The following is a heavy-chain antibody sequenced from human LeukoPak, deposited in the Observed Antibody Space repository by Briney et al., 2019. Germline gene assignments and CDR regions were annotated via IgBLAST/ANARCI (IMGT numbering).Heavy chain of an antibody. J-gene: IGHJ6*03. D-gene: IGHD2-21*02. CDR1: GFTFSGSA. V-gene: IGHV3-73*01. CDR3: TRGVLAYCGGDCRYYYYYYYMDV. Sequence: GGSLRLSYAASGFTFSGSAMHWVRQASGKGLEWVGRIRSKSNSYATAYAASVKGRFTISRDDSKNTAYLQMNSLKTEDTAVYYCTRGVLAYCGGDCRYYYYYYYMDVWGKGTTVTVSS. CDR2: IRSKSNSYAT.